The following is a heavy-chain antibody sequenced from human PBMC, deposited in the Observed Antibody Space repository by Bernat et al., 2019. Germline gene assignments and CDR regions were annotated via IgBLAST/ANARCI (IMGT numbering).Heavy chain of an antibody. CDR2: IKSKTDGGTT. D-gene: IGHD4-17*01. CDR3: TTVPRVLYGDYMYFDY. Sequence: EVQLVESGGGLVKPGGSLRLSCAASGFTFSNAWMNWVRQAPGKGLEWVGHIKSKTDGGTTDYAAPVKGRFTISRDDSKNTLYLQMNSLKTEDTAVYYCTTVPRVLYGDYMYFDYWGQGTLVTVSS. V-gene: IGHV3-15*07. CDR1: GFTFSNAW. J-gene: IGHJ4*02.